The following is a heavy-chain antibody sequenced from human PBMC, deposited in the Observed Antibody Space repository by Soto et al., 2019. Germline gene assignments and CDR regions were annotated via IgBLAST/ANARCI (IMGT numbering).Heavy chain of an antibody. CDR3: ARVPTYYRHGREV. J-gene: IGHJ6*02. D-gene: IGHD1-26*01. Sequence: GESLKISCMGSGYSFTSYWVHWVRQIPWKGLEWIGKIDPSKSYSDYSPSFQGHVTISTDQSINTAYLQWNSLKASDTAMCYCARVPTYYRHGREVWGQGTMVIVSS. CDR1: GYSFTSYW. CDR2: IDPSKSYS. V-gene: IGHV5-10-1*01.